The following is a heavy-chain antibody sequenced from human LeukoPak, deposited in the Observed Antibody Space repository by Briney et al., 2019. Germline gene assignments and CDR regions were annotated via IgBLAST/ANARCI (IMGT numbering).Heavy chain of an antibody. Sequence: GGSLRLSCAASGFTFDSYWMSWVRQAPGKGLQWVANINQDGSQQHYVDSVKGRFTISRDNAKNSLYLQINSLRADDAAVYYCARDNSRNDLEYWGQGTLVTVSS. J-gene: IGHJ4*02. D-gene: IGHD1-1*01. CDR1: GFTFDSYW. CDR3: ARDNSRNDLEY. V-gene: IGHV3-7*04. CDR2: INQDGSQQ.